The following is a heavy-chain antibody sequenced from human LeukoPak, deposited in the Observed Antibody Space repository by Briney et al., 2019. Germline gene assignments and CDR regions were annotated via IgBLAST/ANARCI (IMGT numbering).Heavy chain of an antibody. CDR3: ASSRYYDILTNYWVYYFDN. CDR1: GDSISSNTYY. D-gene: IGHD3-9*01. V-gene: IGHV4-39*07. J-gene: IGHJ4*02. Sequence: SEALSLTCTVSGDSISSNTYYWGWIRQPPGKGLEWIGSMSYTSSPSYSPSLESRVTISVDTSKNQFSLKLSSVTAADTAVYYCASSRYYDILTNYWVYYFDNWGQGALVTVSS. CDR2: MSYTSSP.